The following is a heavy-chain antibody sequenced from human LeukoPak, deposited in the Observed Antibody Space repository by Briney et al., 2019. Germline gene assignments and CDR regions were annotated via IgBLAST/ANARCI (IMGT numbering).Heavy chain of an antibody. CDR1: GFTFSSYW. D-gene: IGHD1-26*01. V-gene: IGHV3-7*01. CDR3: ARDRISGVGALRNNWFDP. J-gene: IGHJ5*02. CDR2: IKQDGSEK. Sequence: GGSLRLSCAASGFTFSSYWMSWVRQAPGKGLEWVANIKQDGSEKYYVDSVKGRFTISRDNAKNSLYLQMNSLRAEDTAVYYCARDRISGVGALRNNWFDPWGQGTLVTVSS.